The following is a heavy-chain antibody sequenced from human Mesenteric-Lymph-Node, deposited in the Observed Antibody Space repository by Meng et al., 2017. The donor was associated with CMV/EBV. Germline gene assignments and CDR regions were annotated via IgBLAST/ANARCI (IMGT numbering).Heavy chain of an antibody. CDR2: IRYDGSHK. J-gene: IGHJ1*01. CDR1: GFTFNSCG. D-gene: IGHD5-12*01. CDR3: AKGLRDEYFQH. Sequence: GESLKISCAASGFTFNSCGMHWARQAPGKGLEWVAFIRYDGSHKYYADSVKGRFTISRDNSKNTLYLQMNSLRAEDTAVYYCAKGLRDEYFQHWGQGTLVTVSS. V-gene: IGHV3-30*02.